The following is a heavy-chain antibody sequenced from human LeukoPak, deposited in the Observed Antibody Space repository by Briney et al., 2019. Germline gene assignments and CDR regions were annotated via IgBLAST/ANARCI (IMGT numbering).Heavy chain of an antibody. D-gene: IGHD5-18*01. CDR1: GVSINTCCYY. CDR3: ARGRSYGFDFNS. V-gene: IGHV4-61*01. Sequence: PSETLSLTCDVSGVSINTCCYYWTWVRQPPGKGLEWIGYKYYSGSTRYNSSLRSRLTISLDTSKNQFSLRLTSVTAADTAVYYCARGRSYGFDFNSWGPGTLVVVSS. J-gene: IGHJ4*02. CDR2: KYYSGST.